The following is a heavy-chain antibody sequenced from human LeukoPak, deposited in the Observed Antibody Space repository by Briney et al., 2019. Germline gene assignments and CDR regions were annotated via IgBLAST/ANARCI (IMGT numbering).Heavy chain of an antibody. D-gene: IGHD4-11*01. CDR1: GFTFSSYS. V-gene: IGHV3-21*01. CDR2: ISSSSSYI. Sequence: PGGSLRLSCAASGFTFSSYSMNWVRQAPGKGLEWVSSISSSSSYIYYADSVKGRFTISRDNAKNSLYLQMNSLRAEDTAVYYCAREDGDYRYFDYWGQGTLVTVSS. CDR3: AREDGDYRYFDY. J-gene: IGHJ4*02.